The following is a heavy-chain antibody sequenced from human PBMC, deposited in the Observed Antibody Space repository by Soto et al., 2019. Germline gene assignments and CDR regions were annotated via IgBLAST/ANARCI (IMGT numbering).Heavy chain of an antibody. V-gene: IGHV3-7*03. CDR3: ARDKNYYYYGMDV. CDR2: IKEDGSEK. Sequence: GGSLRLSCAASGFTFSRSWMNWVRQAPGKGLEWVANIKEDGSEKDYVDSVKGRFTISRDNSKNTLYLQMNSLRAEDTAVYYCARDKNYYYYGMDVWGQGTTVTVSS. J-gene: IGHJ6*02. CDR1: GFTFSRSW.